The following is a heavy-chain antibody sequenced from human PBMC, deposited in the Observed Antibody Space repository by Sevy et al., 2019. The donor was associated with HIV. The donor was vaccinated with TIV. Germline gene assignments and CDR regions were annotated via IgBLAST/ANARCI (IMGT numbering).Heavy chain of an antibody. CDR1: GYSFDSYD. CDR3: ASGGNGDFWSYEYYYYGMDV. V-gene: IGHV1-8*01. J-gene: IGHJ6*02. CDR2: MSPETGAT. Sequence: ASVKVSCEASGYSFDSYDINWVRQATGQWLEWMGWMSPETGATGFAQKFKGRVTMTRNTSISTAYMELSSLTNEDTAVYYCASGGNGDFWSYEYYYYGMDVWGQGTTVTVSS. D-gene: IGHD3-3*01.